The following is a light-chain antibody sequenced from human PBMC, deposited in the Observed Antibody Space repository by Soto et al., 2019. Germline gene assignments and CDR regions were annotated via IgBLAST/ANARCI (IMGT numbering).Light chain of an antibody. CDR2: GAS. CDR1: QSVATN. V-gene: IGKV3-15*01. CDR3: QQYNNWPQT. J-gene: IGKJ1*01. Sequence: VLTQYPATLSVSPGERVTLSCRASQSVATNLAWYQQRPGQAPSVLIYGASKRAIGLPARFSGSGSGTEFTLSITSLQSEDFAVYYCQQYNNWPQTFGQGTKV.